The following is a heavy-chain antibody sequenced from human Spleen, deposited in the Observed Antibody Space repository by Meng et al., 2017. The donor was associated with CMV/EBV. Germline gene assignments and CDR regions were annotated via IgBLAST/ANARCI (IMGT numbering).Heavy chain of an antibody. CDR1: GYTFTSYD. CDR2: MNPNRGNT. J-gene: IGHJ6*02. D-gene: IGHD2/OR15-2a*01. CDR3: ARGQVQCSTINCHDYRFSGMDV. V-gene: IGHV1-8*01. Sequence: ASVKVSCKASGYTFTSYDINWVRQASGQGLEWVGWMNPNRGNTAYAQKFQGRVTMTRDTSTSIAYMELSSLRSGDTAVYYCARGQVQCSTINCHDYRFSGMDVWGQGTTVTVSS.